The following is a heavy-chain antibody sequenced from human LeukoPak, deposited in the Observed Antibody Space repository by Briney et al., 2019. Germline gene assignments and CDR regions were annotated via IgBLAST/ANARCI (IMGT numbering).Heavy chain of an antibody. V-gene: IGHV1-24*01. Sequence: GASVKVSCKASGYTLTELSMHWVRQAPGKGLEWMGSFDPEDGETIYAQKFQGRVTMTEDTSTDTAYMELSSLRSEDTAVYYCATGPVLSTSDYYYYMDVWGKGTTVTVSS. CDR3: ATGPVLSTSDYYYYMDV. D-gene: IGHD2-2*01. CDR2: FDPEDGET. J-gene: IGHJ6*03. CDR1: GYTLTELS.